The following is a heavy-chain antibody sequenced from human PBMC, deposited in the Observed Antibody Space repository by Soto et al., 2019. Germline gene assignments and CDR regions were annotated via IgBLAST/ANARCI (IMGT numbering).Heavy chain of an antibody. CDR2: IIPIFGTA. CDR1: GGTFSSYA. Sequence: GASVKVSCKASGGTFSSYAISWVRQAPGQGLEWMGGIIPIFGTANYAQKFQGRVTITADKSTSTAYMELSSLRSEDTAVYYCASSSTVQGYYYYGTDVWGQGTTVTVSS. CDR3: ASSSTVQGYYYYGTDV. V-gene: IGHV1-69*06. J-gene: IGHJ6*02. D-gene: IGHD2-2*01.